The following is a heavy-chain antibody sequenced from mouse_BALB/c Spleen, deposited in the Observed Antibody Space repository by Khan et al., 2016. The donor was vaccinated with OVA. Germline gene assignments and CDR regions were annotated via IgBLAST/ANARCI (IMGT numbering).Heavy chain of an antibody. V-gene: IGHV1-5*01. J-gene: IGHJ2*01. CDR3: TRSYDSYYFDY. CDR2: FYPGISDT. CDR1: GYSFTSYW. D-gene: IGHD2-4*01. Sequence: VQLQQSGTVLARPGASVKMSCKASGYSFTSYWIHWVKQRPGQGLEWIGAFYPGISDTRYSQKFKGKAKLTAVTSASTAYMDLSSLTNEDSAVYYCTRSYDSYYFDYWGQGTTLTVSS.